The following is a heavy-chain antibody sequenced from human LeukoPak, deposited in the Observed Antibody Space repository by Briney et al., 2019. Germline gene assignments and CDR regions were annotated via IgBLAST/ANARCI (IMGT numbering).Heavy chain of an antibody. V-gene: IGHV4-31*03. CDR1: GGSISSGGYY. J-gene: IGHJ3*02. D-gene: IGHD2-8*02. CDR3: ARDSVVYAADAFDI. CDR2: IYYSGST. Sequence: PSQTLSLTCTVSGGSISSGGYYWSWIRQHPGKGLEWIGYIYYSGSTYYNPSLKSRVTISVDTSKNQFSLKLGSVTAADTAVYYCARDSVVYAADAFDIWGQGTMVTVSS.